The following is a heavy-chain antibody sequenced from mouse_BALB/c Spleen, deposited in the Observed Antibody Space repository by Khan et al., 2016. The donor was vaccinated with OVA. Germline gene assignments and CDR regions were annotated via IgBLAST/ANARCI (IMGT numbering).Heavy chain of an antibody. D-gene: IGHD1-2*01. CDR2: INPSTGYT. CDR1: GYIFTSYW. J-gene: IGHJ4*01. CDR3: ARPLTTAASSYAMDY. V-gene: IGHV1-7*01. Sequence: QVQLKESGAELAKPGASVKMSCKASGYIFTSYWMHWVKQRPGQGLEWIGYINPSTGYTEYNQKFKDKATLTADKSSSTAYMQLSSLTSEDSAVHYCARPLTTAASSYAMDYWGQGTSVTVSS.